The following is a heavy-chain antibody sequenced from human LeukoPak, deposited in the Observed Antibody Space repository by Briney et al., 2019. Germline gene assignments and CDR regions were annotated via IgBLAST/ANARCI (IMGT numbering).Heavy chain of an antibody. J-gene: IGHJ4*02. CDR2: IRSKAYGGTT. V-gene: IGHV3-49*03. D-gene: IGHD1-14*01. Sequence: PGGSLRLSCTASGFTFGDYAMSWIRQAPGKGLEWVGLIRSKAYGGTTEYAASVKGRFTISRDDSKSIAYLQMNSLKTEDTAVYYCSNRNYGGPQMNYRGQGALVTVSS. CDR3: SNRNYGGPQMNY. CDR1: GFTFGDYA.